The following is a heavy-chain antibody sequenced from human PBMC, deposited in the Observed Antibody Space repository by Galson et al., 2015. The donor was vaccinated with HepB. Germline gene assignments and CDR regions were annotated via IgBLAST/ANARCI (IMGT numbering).Heavy chain of an antibody. Sequence: SVKVSCKASGYTFTSYDINWVRQATGQGLEWMGWMNPNSGNTGYAQKFQGRVTMTRNTSISTAYMELSSLRSEDTAVYYCARGGGLQYHYYYYMDVWGKGTTVTVSS. V-gene: IGHV1-8*01. D-gene: IGHD5-24*01. J-gene: IGHJ6*03. CDR3: ARGGGLQYHYYYYMDV. CDR2: MNPNSGNT. CDR1: GYTFTSYD.